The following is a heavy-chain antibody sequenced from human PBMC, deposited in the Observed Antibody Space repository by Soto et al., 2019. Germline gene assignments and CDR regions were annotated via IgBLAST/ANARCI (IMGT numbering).Heavy chain of an antibody. J-gene: IGHJ5*02. CDR1: GFSFSTSGVG. V-gene: IGHV2-5*01. CDR2: IYWNDDR. Sequence: QITLKESGPTLVKPTQTLTLTCTLSGFSFSTSGVGVGWIRQPPGKALEWLALIYWNDDRRYTPSLKSRLTTTKDTSKNQVFHTMTNTDPVDTATYYCVSGSFPNWFDPWGQGTLVTVSS. D-gene: IGHD3-10*01. CDR3: VSGSFPNWFDP.